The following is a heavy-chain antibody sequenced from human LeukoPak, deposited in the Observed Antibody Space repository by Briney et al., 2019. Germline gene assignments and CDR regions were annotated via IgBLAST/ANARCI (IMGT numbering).Heavy chain of an antibody. CDR3: ARDGQTWFGELDDAFDI. D-gene: IGHD3-10*01. CDR1: GFTFSSYS. V-gene: IGHV3-21*01. Sequence: GGSLRLSCAASGFTFSSYSMNWVRQAPGNGLEWVSSISSSSSYIYYADSVKGRFTISRDNAKNSLYLQMNSLRAEDTAVYYCARDGQTWFGELDDAFDIWGQGTMVTVSS. J-gene: IGHJ3*02. CDR2: ISSSSSYI.